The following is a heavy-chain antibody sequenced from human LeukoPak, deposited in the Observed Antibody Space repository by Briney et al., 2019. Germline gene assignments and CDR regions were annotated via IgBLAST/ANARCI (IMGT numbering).Heavy chain of an antibody. CDR2: IYHSGST. J-gene: IGHJ4*02. D-gene: IGHD3-10*01. V-gene: IGHV4-38-2*02. CDR3: AGNYYGSGSYYSEDRY. CDR1: GYSISSGYY. Sequence: SETLSLTCTVSGYSISSGYYWGWIRQPPGKGLEWIGSIYHSGSTYYNPSLKSRVTISVDTSKNQFSLKLSSVTAANTAVYYCAGNYYGSGSYYSEDRYWGQGTLVTVSS.